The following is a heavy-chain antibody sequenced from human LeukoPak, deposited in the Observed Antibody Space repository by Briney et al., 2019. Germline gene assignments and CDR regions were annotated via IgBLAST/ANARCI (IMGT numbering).Heavy chain of an antibody. CDR2: VYNSGST. Sequence: PSETLSLTCTVSGGFTSPYKWNWIRQPPGKGLEWIGYVYNSGSTNYNPSLRSRVTISVDTSKNQFSLKLTSVSAADTAVYYCAREWSAFDSWGQGTMVTVSS. V-gene: IGHV4-4*08. D-gene: IGHD2-8*01. CDR1: GGFTSPYK. J-gene: IGHJ3*02. CDR3: AREWSAFDS.